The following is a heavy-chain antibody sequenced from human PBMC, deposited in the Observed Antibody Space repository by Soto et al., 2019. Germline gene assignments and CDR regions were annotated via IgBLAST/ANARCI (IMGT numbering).Heavy chain of an antibody. J-gene: IGHJ4*02. CDR1: GYPFSGHY. CDR2: IGPESGAT. V-gene: IGHV1-2*02. Sequence: XSVKGSCHAAGYPFSGHYIDWVRQAPEQGPEWMGEIGPESGATRYAQKFQGRVTMTRDMSITTVYMELNNLSPDDTAVYYCGRGRSGQIVVFYWAQRTPVTVSS. CDR3: GRGRSGQIVVFY. D-gene: IGHD5-12*01.